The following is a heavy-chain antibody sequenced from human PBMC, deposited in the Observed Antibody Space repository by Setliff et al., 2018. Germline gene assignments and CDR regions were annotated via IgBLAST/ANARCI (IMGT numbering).Heavy chain of an antibody. CDR2: IGHTGSI. CDR3: ARDLGHGGDSDY. J-gene: IGHJ4*02. Sequence: TLSLTCTVSGSSISSGYIWGWIRQPPGKGLEWVGNIGHTGSINYNPSLKSRLTISRDTSKNQVSLKLNSVTATDTAVYYCARDLGHGGDSDYWGQGILVTVSS. CDR1: GSSISSGYI. D-gene: IGHD2-21*02. V-gene: IGHV4-38-2*02.